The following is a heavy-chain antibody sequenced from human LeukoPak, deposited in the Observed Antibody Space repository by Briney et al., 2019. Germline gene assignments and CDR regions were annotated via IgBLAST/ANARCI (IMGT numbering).Heavy chain of an antibody. CDR3: ARGLCGGDCYDY. J-gene: IGHJ4*02. CDR1: GFTLSSSG. Sequence: GGSLRLSCAASGFTLSSSGMNWVRQAPGKGLEWVSSIVSSSSYIYYAESVKGRFTISRDNAKNSLYLQMNSLRAEDTALYYCARGLCGGDCYDYWGQGTLVTVSS. V-gene: IGHV3-21*01. D-gene: IGHD2-21*02. CDR2: IVSSSSYI.